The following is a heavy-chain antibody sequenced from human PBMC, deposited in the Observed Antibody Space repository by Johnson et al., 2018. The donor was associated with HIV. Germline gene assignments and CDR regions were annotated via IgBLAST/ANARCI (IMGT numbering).Heavy chain of an antibody. CDR1: GFSFRSYC. Sequence: VQLVESGGGLVQPGGSLRLSCAASGFSFRSYCMTWVRQAPGKGLEWVANIKQDGSEKYSVDSVKGRFTISRDNAKNSLYLQMNSLRAEDTAVYYCARDLRWSYDAFDIWGQGTMVTVSS. J-gene: IGHJ3*02. CDR3: ARDLRWSYDAFDI. D-gene: IGHD5-24*01. CDR2: IKQDGSEK. V-gene: IGHV3-7*01.